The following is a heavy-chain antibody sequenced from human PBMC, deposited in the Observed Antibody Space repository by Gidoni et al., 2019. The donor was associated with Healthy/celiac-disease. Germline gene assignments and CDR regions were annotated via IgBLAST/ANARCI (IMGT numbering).Heavy chain of an antibody. D-gene: IGHD3-16*01. V-gene: IGHV4-59*01. Sequence: QVQLQESGPGLVKPSETLSLTCPVSGGSISSYYWSWIRQPPGKGLEWIGYIYYSGSTNYNPSLKSRVTISVDTSKNQFSLKLSSVTAADTAVYYCARATFSLYYYYGMDVWGQGTTVTVSS. J-gene: IGHJ6*02. CDR1: GGSISSYY. CDR3: ARATFSLYYYYGMDV. CDR2: IYYSGST.